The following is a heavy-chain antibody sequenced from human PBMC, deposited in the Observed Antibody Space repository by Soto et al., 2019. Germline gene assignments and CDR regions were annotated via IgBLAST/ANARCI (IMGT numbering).Heavy chain of an antibody. D-gene: IGHD2-15*01. V-gene: IGHV3-53*04. CDR1: GFSVSNNY. Sequence: GSLRLSCAASGFSVSNNYMTWARQAPGKGLEWVSVIYSGGDIYYADSVKGRFTISRHNSKNTLSLQMSSLRPDDTAVYYCARGNQWYRYWGQGTLVTVSS. CDR3: ARGNQWYRY. CDR2: IYSGGDI. J-gene: IGHJ4*02.